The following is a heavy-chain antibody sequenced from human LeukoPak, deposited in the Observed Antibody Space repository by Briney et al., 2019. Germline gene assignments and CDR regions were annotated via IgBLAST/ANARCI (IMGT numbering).Heavy chain of an antibody. V-gene: IGHV3-66*01. D-gene: IGHD3-22*01. Sequence: PGGSLRLSCAASGFTVSSNYMNWVRQAPGKGLEWVSVIYSDGTTYYADSVKGRFTISRDNSKNTLSLQMNSLRAEDTAVYYCARVSPESSGYPRSYFDYWGQGTLVTVSS. J-gene: IGHJ4*02. CDR3: ARVSPESSGYPRSYFDY. CDR2: IYSDGTT. CDR1: GFTVSSNY.